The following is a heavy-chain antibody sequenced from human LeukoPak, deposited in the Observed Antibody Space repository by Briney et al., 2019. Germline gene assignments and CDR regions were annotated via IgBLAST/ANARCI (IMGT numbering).Heavy chain of an antibody. V-gene: IGHV4-61*02. CDR3: ARGRGVYYDFWSGYQTPGKYYFDY. D-gene: IGHD3-3*01. CDR1: GGSISSGSFY. Sequence: PSETLSLTCSVSGGSISSGSFYWTWIRQPAGKGLEWIGRIYSGGTTTYSPSLESRVTISVDTSKTQFSLNLTSVTAADTAVYYCARGRGVYYDFWSGYQTPGKYYFDYWGQGTLVTVSS. J-gene: IGHJ4*02. CDR2: IYSGGTT.